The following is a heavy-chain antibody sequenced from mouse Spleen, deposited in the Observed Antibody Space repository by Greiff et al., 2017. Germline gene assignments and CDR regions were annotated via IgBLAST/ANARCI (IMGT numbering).Heavy chain of an antibody. CDR1: GYAFSSYW. CDR3: ARGAGRDFDY. CDR2: IYPGDGDT. Sequence: QVQLQQSGAELVRPGSSVKISCKASGYAFSSYWMNWVKQRPGQGLEWIGQIYPGDGDTNYNGKFKGKATLTADKSSSTAYMQLSSLTSEDSAVYFCARGAGRDFDYWGQGTTLTVSS. D-gene: IGHD3-3*01. V-gene: IGHV1-80*01. J-gene: IGHJ2*01.